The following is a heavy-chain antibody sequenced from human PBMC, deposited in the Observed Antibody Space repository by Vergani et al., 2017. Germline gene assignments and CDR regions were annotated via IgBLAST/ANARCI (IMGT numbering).Heavy chain of an antibody. CDR1: GGSISSSSYY. V-gene: IGHV4-39*01. CDR3: ARGGDYYDSSGTRDWFDP. J-gene: IGHJ5*02. CDR2: IYYSGST. D-gene: IGHD3-22*01. Sequence: QLQLQESGPGLVKPSETLSLTCTVSGGSISSSSYYWGWIRQPPGKGLEWIGSIYYSGSTYYNPSLKSRVTISVDTSKNQFSLKLSSVTAADTAVYYCARGGDYYDSSGTRDWFDPWGQGTLVTVSS.